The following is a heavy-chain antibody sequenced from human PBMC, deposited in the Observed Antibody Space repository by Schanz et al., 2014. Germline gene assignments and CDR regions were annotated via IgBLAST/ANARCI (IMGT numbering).Heavy chain of an antibody. J-gene: IGHJ4*02. V-gene: IGHV3-30-3*01. Sequence: VQLLESGGGVVQPGRSLRLSCAAYGFTLSSYAMHWVRQAPGKGLEWVAVISYDGSNKYYADSVKGRFTISRDNSKNTLYLQMNSLRADDTAVYFCARAHGNNWYGKGLDYWGQGTQVTVSS. D-gene: IGHD1-1*01. CDR1: GFTLSSYA. CDR3: ARAHGNNWYGKGLDY. CDR2: ISYDGSNK.